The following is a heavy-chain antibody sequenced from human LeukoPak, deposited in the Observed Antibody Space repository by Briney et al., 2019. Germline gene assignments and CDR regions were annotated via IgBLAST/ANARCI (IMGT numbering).Heavy chain of an antibody. D-gene: IGHD3-10*01. CDR3: ARLGGVRGYYYCYMDV. Sequence: SETLSLTCTVSGDSISGGTYYWGWIRQPPGKGLEWIGNIHYGGSTYYNPSLKSRVTISVDTSKKQFSLKLSSVTAADTALYYCARLGGVRGYYYCYMDVWGKGTTVTVSS. CDR2: IHYGGST. CDR1: GDSISGGTYY. V-gene: IGHV4-39*01. J-gene: IGHJ6*03.